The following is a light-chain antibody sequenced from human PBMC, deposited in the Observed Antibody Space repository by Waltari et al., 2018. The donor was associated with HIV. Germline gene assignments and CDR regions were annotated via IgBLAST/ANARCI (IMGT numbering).Light chain of an antibody. CDR3: SSCAGSNNLV. CDR1: SSDVGGYNY. Sequence: QSALTQPPSASGSPGQSVTISCTGTSSDVGGYNYVSWYQQHPGKAPKLMIYEVSKRRAGVLCRFAGSNAGNTASLAVSGLQAGDEADYYCSSCAGSNNLVFGGGTKLTVL. CDR2: EVS. J-gene: IGLJ2*01. V-gene: IGLV2-8*01.